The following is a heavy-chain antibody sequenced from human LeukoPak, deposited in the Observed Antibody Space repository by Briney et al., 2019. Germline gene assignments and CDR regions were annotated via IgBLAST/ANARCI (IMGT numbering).Heavy chain of an antibody. D-gene: IGHD6-19*01. CDR3: AKEPSYSSGQNYFDY. V-gene: IGHV3-23*01. CDR2: ISGSGGST. CDR1: GFTFSSYA. J-gene: IGHJ4*02. Sequence: GGSLRLSCAASGFTFSSYAMSWVRQAPGKGLEWASAISGSGGSTYYADSVKGRFTISRDNSKNTLYLQMNSLRAEDTAVYYCAKEPSYSSGQNYFDYWGQGTLVTVSS.